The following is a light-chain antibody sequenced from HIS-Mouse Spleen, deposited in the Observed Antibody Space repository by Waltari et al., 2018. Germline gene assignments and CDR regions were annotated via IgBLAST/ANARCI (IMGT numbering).Light chain of an antibody. CDR3: NSRDSSGNHVV. Sequence: SSELPQDPAVSVALGQTVRITCQGAGLRSYYASWYQQKPGQAPVLVIYGKNNRPSGIPDRFSGSSSGNTASLTITGAQAEDEADYYCNSRDSSGNHVVFGGGTKLTVL. J-gene: IGLJ2*01. CDR1: GLRSYY. V-gene: IGLV3-19*01. CDR2: GKN.